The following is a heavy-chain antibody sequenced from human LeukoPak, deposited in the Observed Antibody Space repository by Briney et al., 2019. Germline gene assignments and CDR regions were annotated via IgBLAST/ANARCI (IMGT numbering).Heavy chain of an antibody. D-gene: IGHD3-10*01. J-gene: IGHJ3*02. Sequence: GGSLRLSCAASAFTFSSYSMIWVRQAPGKGLEWVSYISSSSSTIYYADSVKGRFTISRDNAKNSLYLQMNCLRDEDTAVYYCARDLSGRYAFDIWGQGTMVTVSS. CDR3: ARDLSGRYAFDI. V-gene: IGHV3-48*02. CDR1: AFTFSSYS. CDR2: ISSSSSTI.